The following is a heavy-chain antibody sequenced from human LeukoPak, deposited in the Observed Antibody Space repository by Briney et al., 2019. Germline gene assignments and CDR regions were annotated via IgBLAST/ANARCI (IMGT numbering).Heavy chain of an antibody. CDR3: ARDERYDSSGYPFDY. Sequence: ASVRVSCKASGYTFTGYFIHWVRQAPGQGLEWMGWINPNSGGTNYAQKFQGRFTMTRDTSINTAYMELSRLRSDDTAVYYCARDERYDSSGYPFDYWGQGTLVTVSS. V-gene: IGHV1-2*02. J-gene: IGHJ4*02. CDR1: GYTFTGYF. CDR2: INPNSGGT. D-gene: IGHD3-22*01.